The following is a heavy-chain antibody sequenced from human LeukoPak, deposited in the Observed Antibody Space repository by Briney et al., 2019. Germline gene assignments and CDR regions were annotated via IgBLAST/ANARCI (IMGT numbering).Heavy chain of an antibody. CDR2: ISYDGSNK. J-gene: IGHJ6*04. V-gene: IGHV3-30*18. D-gene: IGHD3-10*02. Sequence: GGSLRLSCAASGFTFSTYGMHWVRQAPGKGLEWVAVISYDGSNKYYADSVKGRFTISRDNAKNSLYLQMNSLRAEDTAVYYCAELGITMIGGVWGKGTTVTIAS. CDR1: GFTFSTYG. CDR3: AELGITMIGGV.